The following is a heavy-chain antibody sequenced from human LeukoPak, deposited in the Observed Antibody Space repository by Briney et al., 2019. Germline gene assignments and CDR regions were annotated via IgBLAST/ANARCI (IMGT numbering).Heavy chain of an antibody. CDR3: ARAYYYYYMDV. CDR2: INHSGST. J-gene: IGHJ6*03. Sequence: PSETLSLTCAVYGGSFSGYYWSWIRQPPGKGLEWIGGINHSGSTNYNPSLKSRVTISVDTSKNQFSLKLSSVTAADTAVYYCARAYYYYYMDVWGKGTTVTVSS. V-gene: IGHV4-34*01. CDR1: GGSFSGYY.